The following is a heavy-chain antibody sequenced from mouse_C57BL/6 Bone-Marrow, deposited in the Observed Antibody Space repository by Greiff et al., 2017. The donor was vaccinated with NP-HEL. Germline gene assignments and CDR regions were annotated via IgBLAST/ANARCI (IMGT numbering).Heavy chain of an antibody. J-gene: IGHJ3*01. CDR1: GYTFTSYG. CDR3: ARHYSTPCAY. Sequence: VQLQQSGAELARPGASVKLSCKASGYTFTSYGISWVKQRTGQGLEWIGEIYPRSGNTYYTEKFKGKATLTADKSSSTGYRELRSLTSEDSAVEFCARHYSTPCAYWGQGTLVTVSA. V-gene: IGHV1-81*01. CDR2: IYPRSGNT. D-gene: IGHD2-5*01.